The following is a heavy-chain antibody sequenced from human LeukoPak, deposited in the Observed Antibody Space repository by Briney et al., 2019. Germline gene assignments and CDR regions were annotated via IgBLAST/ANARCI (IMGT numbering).Heavy chain of an antibody. J-gene: IGHJ5*02. CDR2: ISSSSYI. D-gene: IGHD3-3*01. CDR3: ARDLEADYDFWSGSNNWFDP. V-gene: IGHV3-21*01. CDR1: GFTFSSYS. Sequence: GGSLRLSCAASGFTFSSYSMTWVRQAPGKGLEWVSSISSSSYIYYADSVKGRFTISRDNAKNSLYLQMNSLRAEDTAVYYCARDLEADYDFWSGSNNWFDPWGQGTLVTVSS.